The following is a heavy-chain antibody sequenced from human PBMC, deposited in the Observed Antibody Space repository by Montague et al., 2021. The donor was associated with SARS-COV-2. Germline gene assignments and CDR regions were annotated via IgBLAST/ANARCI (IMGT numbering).Heavy chain of an antibody. CDR3: ASSGITLTGLDAFDI. V-gene: IGHV6-1*01. CDR2: TYYRSKWDS. J-gene: IGHJ3*02. CDR1: GDSVSSKSVA. D-gene: IGHD3-9*01. Sequence: CAISGDSVSSKSVAWNWIRQSPSRGLEWLRRTYYRSKWDSDYAESVKRRLVITPDTSKNQVSPQLNSVIPEDTAVYFCASSGITLTGLDAFDIWGQGTMVTVSS.